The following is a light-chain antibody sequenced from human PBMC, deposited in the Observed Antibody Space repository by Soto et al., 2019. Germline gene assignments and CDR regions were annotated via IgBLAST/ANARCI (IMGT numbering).Light chain of an antibody. CDR3: CSYAGSYTGV. CDR1: SSDVGGYNY. J-gene: IGLJ2*01. CDR2: DVS. V-gene: IGLV2-11*01. Sequence: QSALTQPRSVSGSPGQSVTISCTGTSSDVGGYNYVSWYQQHPGKAPKLMIYDVSKRPSGVPDRFSGSKSGNTASLTISGLQAEDKADYYCCSYAGSYTGVFGGGTKLTVL.